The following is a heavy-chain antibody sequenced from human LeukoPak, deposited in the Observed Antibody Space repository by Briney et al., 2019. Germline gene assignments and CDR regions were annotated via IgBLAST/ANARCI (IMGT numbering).Heavy chain of an antibody. CDR1: GGSFSGYY. CDR3: ASQQLTQKTFDY. V-gene: IGHV4-34*01. Sequence: PSETLSLTCAVYGGSFSGYYWSWIRQPPGKGLEWIGEINHSGSTNYNPSLKSRVTMSVDTSKNQFSLKLSSVTAADTAVYYCASQQLTQKTFDYWGQGTLVTVSS. J-gene: IGHJ4*02. CDR2: INHSGST. D-gene: IGHD6-13*01.